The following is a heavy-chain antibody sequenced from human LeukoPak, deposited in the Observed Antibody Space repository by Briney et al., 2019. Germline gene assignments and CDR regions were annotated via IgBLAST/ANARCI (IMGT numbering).Heavy chain of an antibody. V-gene: IGHV3-33*01. CDR3: ARGKPMINSYFDY. J-gene: IGHJ4*02. D-gene: IGHD3-22*01. Sequence: GGSLRLSCAASGFTFSSYGMQWVRQAPGKGLEWVADIWYDGSNKYYADYVKGRFTISRDNSKNTLYLQMNSLRSEDTAVYYCARGKPMINSYFDYWGQGTLVTVSS. CDR2: IWYDGSNK. CDR1: GFTFSSYG.